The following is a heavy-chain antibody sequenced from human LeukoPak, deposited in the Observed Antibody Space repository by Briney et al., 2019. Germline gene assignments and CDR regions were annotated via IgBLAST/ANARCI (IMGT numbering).Heavy chain of an antibody. Sequence: GGSLRLSCAASRFTFSSFWMHWVRHAPGKGLVWVSRINGDGGTTSYADSVKGRFTISRDNAKSTLYLQMNSLRAEDTAVYYCATGTYGSGSSSDYWGQGTLVTVSS. V-gene: IGHV3-74*01. J-gene: IGHJ4*02. CDR1: RFTFSSFW. CDR2: INGDGGTT. CDR3: ATGTYGSGSSSDY. D-gene: IGHD3-10*01.